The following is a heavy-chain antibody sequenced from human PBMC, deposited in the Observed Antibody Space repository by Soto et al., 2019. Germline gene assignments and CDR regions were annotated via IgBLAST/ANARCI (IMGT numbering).Heavy chain of an antibody. D-gene: IGHD1-26*01. CDR2: IYHSGST. CDR3: ARVVQFSSGFDI. J-gene: IGHJ3*02. Sequence: QVQLQDSGPGLVKPSGTLSLTCAVSGGSISSNNWWSWVRQPPGKGLEWIGEIYHSGSTNYNPSLKSRVTISVDKPKHQCSLKLSSVTAADTAVYYCARVVQFSSGFDIWGQGTMVTVSS. V-gene: IGHV4-4*02. CDR1: GGSISSNNW.